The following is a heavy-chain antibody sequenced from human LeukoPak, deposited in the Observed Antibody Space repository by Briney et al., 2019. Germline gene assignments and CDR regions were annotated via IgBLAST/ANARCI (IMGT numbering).Heavy chain of an antibody. V-gene: IGHV1-46*01. Sequence: GASVKVSCKASGYTFTSYYMHWVRQAPGQGLEWMGIINPSGGSTSYAQKFQGRVTMTRDTSTSTVYMELSSLRSEDTAVYYCARDRSVVVPAATRAEYFQHWGQGTLVTVSS. CDR1: GYTFTSYY. D-gene: IGHD2-2*01. J-gene: IGHJ1*01. CDR2: INPSGGST. CDR3: ARDRSVVVPAATRAEYFQH.